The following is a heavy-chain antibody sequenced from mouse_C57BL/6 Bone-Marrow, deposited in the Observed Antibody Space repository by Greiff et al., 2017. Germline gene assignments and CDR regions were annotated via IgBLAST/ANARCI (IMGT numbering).Heavy chain of an antibody. J-gene: IGHJ3*01. CDR2: IDPSDSET. CDR1: GYTFTSYW. Sequence: VQLQQPGAELVRPGSSVKLSCKASGYTFTSYWMHWVKQRPIQGLEWIGNIDPSDSETHYNQKFKDKATLTVDKSSSTAYMQLSSLTSEDSAVYYCNYGSSSAWFAYWGQGTLVTVSA. V-gene: IGHV1-52*01. D-gene: IGHD1-1*01. CDR3: NYGSSSAWFAY.